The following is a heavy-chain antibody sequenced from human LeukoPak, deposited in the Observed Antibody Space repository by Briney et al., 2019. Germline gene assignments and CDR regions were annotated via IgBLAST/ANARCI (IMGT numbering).Heavy chain of an antibody. D-gene: IGHD3-22*01. CDR1: GGTFSSYA. Sequence: ASVKVSCKASGGTFSSYAISWVRQAPGQGLEWMGRIIHIFGTANYAQKFQGRVTITTDESTSTAYMELSSLRSEDTAVYYCARSVYYYDSSGYYLHDDYWGQGTLVTVSS. V-gene: IGHV1-69*05. CDR2: IIHIFGTA. CDR3: ARSVYYYDSSGYYLHDDY. J-gene: IGHJ4*02.